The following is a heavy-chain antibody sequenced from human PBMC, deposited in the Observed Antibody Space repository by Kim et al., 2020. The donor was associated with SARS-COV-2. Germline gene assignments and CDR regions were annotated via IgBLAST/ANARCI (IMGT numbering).Heavy chain of an antibody. CDR3: ATDLAQCLASRYVYCMDV. V-gene: IGHV3-30-3*01. J-gene: IGHJ6*02. D-gene: IGHD6-19*01. Sequence: GGSLRLSCAASGFTFSNYALHWVRQAPGKGPEWVSVISYDGTKQYYADSVKGRFTISRDNAKDTLYLHMNSLRIDDTGLYYCATDLAQCLASRYVYCMDVWGQGTTVTVSS. CDR1: GFTFSNYA. CDR2: ISYDGTKQ.